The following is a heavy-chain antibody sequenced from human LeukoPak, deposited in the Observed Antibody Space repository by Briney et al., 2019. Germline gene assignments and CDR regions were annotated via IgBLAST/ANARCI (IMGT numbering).Heavy chain of an antibody. Sequence: SETLSLTCAVYGGSFSGYYWSWIRQPPGKGLEWIGEINHSGSTNYNPSLKSRVTISVDTSKNQFSLKLSSVTAADTAVYYCARSGLIIIMRYYYYGMDVWGQGTTVTVSS. CDR2: INHSGST. CDR1: GGSFSGYY. D-gene: IGHD3-9*01. CDR3: ARSGLIIIMRYYYYGMDV. V-gene: IGHV4-34*01. J-gene: IGHJ6*02.